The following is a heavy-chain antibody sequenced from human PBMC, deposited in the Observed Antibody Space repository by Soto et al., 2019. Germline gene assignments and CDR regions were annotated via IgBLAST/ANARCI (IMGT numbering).Heavy chain of an antibody. CDR1: GGTFSSYA. V-gene: IGHV1-69*13. J-gene: IGHJ6*03. Sequence: ASVKVSCKASGGTFSSYAISWVRQAPGQGLEWMGGIIPIFGTANYAQKFQGRVTITADESTSTAYMELSSLRSEDTAVYYCARSKALLYYYYYMDVWGKGTTVTVSS. D-gene: IGHD2-15*01. CDR2: IIPIFGTA. CDR3: ARSKALLYYYYYMDV.